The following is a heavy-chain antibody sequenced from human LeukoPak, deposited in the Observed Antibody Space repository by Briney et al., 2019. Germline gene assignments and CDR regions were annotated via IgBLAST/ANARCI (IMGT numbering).Heavy chain of an antibody. CDR3: ARHFQGGRWLQLSRPYDAFDI. J-gene: IGHJ3*02. CDR2: IYYSGST. CDR1: GGSISSSSYY. D-gene: IGHD5-12*01. V-gene: IGHV4-39*01. Sequence: SETLSLTCTVSGGSISSSSYYWGWIRQPPGKGLEWIGSIYYSGSTNYNPSLKSRVTISVDTSKNQFSLKLSSVTAADTAVYYCARHFQGGRWLQLSRPYDAFDIWGQGTMVTVSS.